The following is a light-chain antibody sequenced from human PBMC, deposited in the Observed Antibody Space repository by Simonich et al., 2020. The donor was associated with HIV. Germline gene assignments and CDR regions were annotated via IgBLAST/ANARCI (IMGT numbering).Light chain of an antibody. CDR3: QQRYNWPRT. CDR2: DAS. Sequence: EIVLTQSPATLSLSPGARATLSCRASQSVSSYLTWYQQKPCQAPRLLIYDASNRATCIPPRFSGSGSGTDFTLTISSLEPEDFAVYYGQQRYNWPRTFGPGTKVDIK. J-gene: IGKJ3*01. V-gene: IGKV3-11*01. CDR1: QSVSSY.